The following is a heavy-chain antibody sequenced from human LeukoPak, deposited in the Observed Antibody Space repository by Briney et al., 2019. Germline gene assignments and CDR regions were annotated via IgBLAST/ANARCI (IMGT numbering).Heavy chain of an antibody. Sequence: PSETLSLTCTVSGGSISSYYWSWIRQPPGKGLEWIGYIYHSGSTYYNPSLKSRVTISVDTSKNQFSLKLSSVTAADTAVYYCARDRYCSSTSCRTFDYWGQGTLVTVSS. CDR3: ARDRYCSSTSCRTFDY. D-gene: IGHD2-2*01. CDR2: IYHSGST. V-gene: IGHV4-30-2*05. CDR1: GGSISSYY. J-gene: IGHJ4*02.